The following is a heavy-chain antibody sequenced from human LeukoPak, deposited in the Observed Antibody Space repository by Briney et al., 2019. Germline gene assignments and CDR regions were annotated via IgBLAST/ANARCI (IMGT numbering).Heavy chain of an antibody. CDR3: ARARWNYGMSLDY. CDR2: IYYSGST. D-gene: IGHD1-7*01. Sequence: PSETLSLTCTVSGGSISSYYWSWIRQPPGKGLEWIGYIYYSGSTNYNPSLKSRVTISVDTSKNQFSLKLSSVTAADTAVYYCARARWNYGMSLDYWGQGTLVTVSS. CDR1: GGSISSYY. J-gene: IGHJ4*02. V-gene: IGHV4-59*01.